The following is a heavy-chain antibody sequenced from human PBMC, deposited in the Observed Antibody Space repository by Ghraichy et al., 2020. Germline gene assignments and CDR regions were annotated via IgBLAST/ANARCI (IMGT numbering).Heavy chain of an antibody. J-gene: IGHJ3*02. CDR3: ATMDHGRGSCDI. V-gene: IGHV3-23*01. CDR2: ISDSGGRT. CDR1: GLTFSRYA. D-gene: IGHD2-2*03. Sequence: GGSLRLSCAASGLTFSRYAINWVRQAPGKGLEWVSSISDSGGRTLFADSVKGRYTISRDNSKNTVFLQMSSRRIEDTAVYYCATMDHGRGSCDIWGQWKMIAVAS.